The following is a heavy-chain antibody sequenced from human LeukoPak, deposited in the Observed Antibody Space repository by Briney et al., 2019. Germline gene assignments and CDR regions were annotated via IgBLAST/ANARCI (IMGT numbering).Heavy chain of an antibody. J-gene: IGHJ3*02. V-gene: IGHV4-30-4*08. CDR3: AGGATYDSSGYYAFDI. CDR2: IYYSGST. Sequence: SETLSLTCAVYGGSFSGYYWSWIRQPPGKGLEWIGYIYYSGSTYYNPSLKSRVTISVDTSKNQFSLKLSSVTAADTAVYYCAGGATYDSSGYYAFDIWGQGTMVTVSS. D-gene: IGHD3-22*01. CDR1: GGSFSGYY.